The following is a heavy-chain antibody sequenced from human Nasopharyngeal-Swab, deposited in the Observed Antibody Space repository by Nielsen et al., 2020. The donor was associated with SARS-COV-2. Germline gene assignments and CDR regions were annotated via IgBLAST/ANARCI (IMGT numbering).Heavy chain of an antibody. Sequence: SETLSLTCTVSGGSISSGSYYWSWIRQPAGKGLEWIGRIYTSGITNYNPSLKSRVTISVDTSKNQFSLKLSSVTAADTAVYYCARDDYDFWSGYRVNAFDIWGQGTMVTVSS. CDR2: IYTSGIT. J-gene: IGHJ3*02. CDR1: GGSISSGSYY. CDR3: ARDDYDFWSGYRVNAFDI. V-gene: IGHV4-61*02. D-gene: IGHD3-3*01.